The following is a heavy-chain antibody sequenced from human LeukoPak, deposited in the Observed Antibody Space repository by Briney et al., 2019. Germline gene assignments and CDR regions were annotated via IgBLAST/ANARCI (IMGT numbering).Heavy chain of an antibody. V-gene: IGHV1-2*02. D-gene: IGHD6-6*01. CDR2: INPHNGAT. J-gene: IGHJ3*01. CDR3: ARGPSSGAFDF. CDR1: GYIFTVYY. Sequence: ASVRVSCKASGYIFTVYYMHWLRQAPGQGLEWMGWINPHNGATGYAHKHNGRVTMTRDTSINTAYMELSGLTSDGTAVYFCARGPSSGAFDFWGQGTMVTVSS.